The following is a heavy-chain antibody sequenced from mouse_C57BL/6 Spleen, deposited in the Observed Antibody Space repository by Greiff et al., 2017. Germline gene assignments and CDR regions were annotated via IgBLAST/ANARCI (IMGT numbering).Heavy chain of an antibody. CDR1: GYTFTSYW. J-gene: IGHJ1*03. V-gene: IGHV1-52*01. CDR3: ARVGVYYGSSYAGYCDV. D-gene: IGHD1-1*01. Sequence: VQLQQPGAELVRPGSSVKLSCKASGYTFTSYWMHWVKQRPIQGLEWIGNINPSDSETPYNQKFKDKATLTVDKSSSTAYMQLSSLTSEDSAVYYCARVGVYYGSSYAGYCDVWGTGTTVTVSS. CDR2: INPSDSET.